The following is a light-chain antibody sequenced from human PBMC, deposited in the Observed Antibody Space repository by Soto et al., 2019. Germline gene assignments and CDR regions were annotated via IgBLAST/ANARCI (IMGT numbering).Light chain of an antibody. CDR1: QSVDNGY. Sequence: EIVLTQSPGTLSLSPGERATLSCRASQSVDNGYLAWYQHKPGQAPRLLISGASTGATGIPPRFRGSGSGTEFTLTVDTLQSEDIAIYYCQQYYHWPVTFGGGTKVDIK. CDR3: QQYYHWPVT. J-gene: IGKJ4*01. CDR2: GAS. V-gene: IGKV3-15*01.